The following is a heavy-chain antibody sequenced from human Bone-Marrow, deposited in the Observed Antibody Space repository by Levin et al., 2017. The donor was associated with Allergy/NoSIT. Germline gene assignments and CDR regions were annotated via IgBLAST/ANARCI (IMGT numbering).Heavy chain of an antibody. Sequence: SETLSLTCAVSGGSISSSNWWSWVRQSPGKGLEWIGEIDHSGSTNYNSSLESRVTISVEKAHNQFSLKLTSVTAADTALYYCARDHGEYESAGYYFDSWGQGTLVTVSS. CDR3: ARDHGEYESAGYYFDS. CDR1: GGSISSSNW. CDR2: IDHSGST. V-gene: IGHV4-4*02. D-gene: IGHD3-22*01. J-gene: IGHJ4*02.